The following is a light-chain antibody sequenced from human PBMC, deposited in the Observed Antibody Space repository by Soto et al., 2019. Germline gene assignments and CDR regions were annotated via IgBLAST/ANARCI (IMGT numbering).Light chain of an antibody. Sequence: QSVLTQPRSVSGSPGQSVTISCTGTSSDVGAYNYVSWYQQHPGKAPKLIIYDVSKRPSGVPDRFSGSKSGNTASLTIPGLQADAEADYYCCSYAGSYTIWVFGGGTQLTVL. CDR2: DVS. V-gene: IGLV2-11*01. CDR3: CSYAGSYTIWV. CDR1: SSDVGAYNY. J-gene: IGLJ3*02.